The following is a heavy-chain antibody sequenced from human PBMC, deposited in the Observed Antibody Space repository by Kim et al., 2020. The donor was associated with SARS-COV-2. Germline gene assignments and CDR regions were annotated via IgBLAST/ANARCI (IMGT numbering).Heavy chain of an antibody. J-gene: IGHJ4*02. CDR3: AGGRGGPGIFDY. V-gene: IGHV6-1*01. D-gene: IGHD1-26*01. Sequence: YALSVKGRITINPDTSRNRFFLQLNSVTPEDTAVYFCAGGRGGPGIFDYWAQGTLVTVSS.